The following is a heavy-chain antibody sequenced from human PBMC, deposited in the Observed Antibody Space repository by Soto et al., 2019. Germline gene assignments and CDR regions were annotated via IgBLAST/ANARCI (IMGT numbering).Heavy chain of an antibody. Sequence: GESLKISCKGSGYSFTSYWISWVRQMPGKGLEWMGRIDPSDSYTNYSPSSQGHVTISADKSISTAYLQWSSLKASDTAMYYCARGASDIVLMVYAPNWFDPWGQGTLVTVSS. CDR3: ARGASDIVLMVYAPNWFDP. V-gene: IGHV5-10-1*01. D-gene: IGHD2-8*01. CDR2: IDPSDSYT. J-gene: IGHJ5*02. CDR1: GYSFTSYW.